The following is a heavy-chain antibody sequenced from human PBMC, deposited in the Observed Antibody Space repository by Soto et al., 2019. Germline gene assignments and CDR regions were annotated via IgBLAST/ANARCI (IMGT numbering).Heavy chain of an antibody. D-gene: IGHD2-15*01. Sequence: VGPLRLSWAASGFTCSNYAMSCVRQATGKGLEWVAAICDSGDCTSYADSVKGRFTISRDKSKNTLYLQMNSLRAEDTAVYYCAKCRGGSCHSSGLDVWGQGTTVTVS. CDR1: GFTCSNYA. CDR2: ICDSGDCT. V-gene: IGHV3-23*01. CDR3: AKCRGGSCHSSGLDV. J-gene: IGHJ6*02.